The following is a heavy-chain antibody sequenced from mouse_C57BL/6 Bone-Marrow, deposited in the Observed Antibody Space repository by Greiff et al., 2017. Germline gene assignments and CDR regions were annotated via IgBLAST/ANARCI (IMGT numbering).Heavy chain of an antibody. Sequence: VQLQQSGAELVRPGASVKLSCTASGFNIKDDYMHWVKQKPEQGLEWIGWLDPENGDTEYASKFQGKATITAATSSNTASLQLSSLSSEDTAVYYCTSITTLVDAYWGQGTLVTVSA. D-gene: IGHD1-1*01. CDR1: GFNIKDDY. CDR3: TSITTLVDAY. J-gene: IGHJ3*01. V-gene: IGHV14-4*01. CDR2: LDPENGDT.